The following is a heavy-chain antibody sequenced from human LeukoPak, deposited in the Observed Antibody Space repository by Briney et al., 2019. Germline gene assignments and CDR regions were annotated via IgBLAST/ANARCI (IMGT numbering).Heavy chain of an antibody. Sequence: GGSLRLSCAASGFTFSSYGMHWVRQAPGKGLEWVAFIRYDGSNKYYVYSVEGRVTISRDNSKNTLYLQMNSLRAEDMAVYYCAAGSSSGWYGRIDYWGEGSLVTVSS. CDR1: GFTFSSYG. CDR2: IRYDGSNK. J-gene: IGHJ4*02. V-gene: IGHV3-30*02. CDR3: AAGSSSGWYGRIDY. D-gene: IGHD6-19*01.